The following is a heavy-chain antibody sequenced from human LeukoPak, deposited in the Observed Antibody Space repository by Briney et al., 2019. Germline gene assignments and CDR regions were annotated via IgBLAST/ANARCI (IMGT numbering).Heavy chain of an antibody. V-gene: IGHV3-23*01. D-gene: IGHD6-13*01. J-gene: IGHJ4*02. CDR2: ISGSGDST. Sequence: GGSLRLSCAASGFTFSSYAMSWVRQAPGKGLEWVSDISGSGDSTYYADSVKGRFTISRDNSKNTLYLQMNSLRAEDTAVYHCAKFIGSSWSGSYFDYWGQGTLVTVSS. CDR1: GFTFSSYA. CDR3: AKFIGSSWSGSYFDY.